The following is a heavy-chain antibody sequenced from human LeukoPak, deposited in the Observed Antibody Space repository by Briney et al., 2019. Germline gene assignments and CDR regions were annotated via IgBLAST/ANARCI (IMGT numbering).Heavy chain of an antibody. CDR1: GFTFDDYA. CDR2: ISTGGVNT. Sequence: PGGSLRLSCAASGFTFDDYAMSWVRQAPGKGLEWVSAISTGGVNTYYTDSVKGRFTISRDNSKNTLYLQMNSLRAEDTAVYFCAKEQMMYSSSPFDYWGQGTLVTVSA. J-gene: IGHJ4*02. CDR3: AKEQMMYSSSPFDY. V-gene: IGHV3-23*01. D-gene: IGHD6-19*01.